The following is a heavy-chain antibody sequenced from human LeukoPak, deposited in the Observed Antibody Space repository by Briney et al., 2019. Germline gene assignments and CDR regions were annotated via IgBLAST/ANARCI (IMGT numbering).Heavy chain of an antibody. CDR1: GFTFSTYA. V-gene: IGHV3-23*01. CDR2: ISDGGGYT. J-gene: IGHJ4*02. Sequence: GGSLRLSCAASGFTFSTYAMSWVRQAPGKGLEWVSGISDGGGYTYYADSVKGRFTISRDNAKNTLYLQVNSLRAEDTAIYYCATAYSTTWSFSDYWGQGTLVTVSS. D-gene: IGHD6-13*01. CDR3: ATAYSTTWSFSDY.